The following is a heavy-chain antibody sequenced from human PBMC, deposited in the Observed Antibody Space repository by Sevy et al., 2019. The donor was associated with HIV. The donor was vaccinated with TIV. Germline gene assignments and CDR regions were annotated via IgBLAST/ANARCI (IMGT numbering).Heavy chain of an antibody. Sequence: ASVKVSCKVSGYTLTELSMHWVRQAPGKGLEWMGGFDPENGKTIYAQKLQGRLTMTEDTSTDTAYMELNNLRSDDTAVYYCATDLWFYYGDLRGFWGQGTLVTVSS. CDR1: GYTLTELS. CDR2: FDPENGKT. J-gene: IGHJ4*02. V-gene: IGHV1-24*01. D-gene: IGHD4-17*01. CDR3: ATDLWFYYGDLRGF.